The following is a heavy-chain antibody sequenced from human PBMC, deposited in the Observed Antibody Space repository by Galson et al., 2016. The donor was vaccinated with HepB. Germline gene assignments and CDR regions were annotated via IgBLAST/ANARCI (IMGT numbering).Heavy chain of an antibody. V-gene: IGHV1-69*13. CDR3: ARDLGYSDDLGDS. D-gene: IGHD5-12*01. CDR2: IIPSFVTP. CDR1: GGIFSSYA. Sequence: SVKVSCKASGGIFSSYAISWVRQAPGQGLEWMGGIIPSFVTPTYAQKFQGRVTITADESTSTVSMELSSLKYEDTAVYYYARDLGYSDDLGDSWGQGTLVTVSS. J-gene: IGHJ4*02.